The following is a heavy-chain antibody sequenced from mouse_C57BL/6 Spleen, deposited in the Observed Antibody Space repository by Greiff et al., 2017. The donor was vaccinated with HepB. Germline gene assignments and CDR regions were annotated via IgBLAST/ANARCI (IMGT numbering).Heavy chain of an antibody. CDR3: TRPAQALLYAMDY. Sequence: EVQLQQSGTVLARPGASVKMSCKTSGYTFTSYWMHWVKQRPGQGLEWIGAIYPGNSDTSYNQKFKGKAKLTAVTSASTAYMELSSLTNEDAAVYYCTRPAQALLYAMDYWGQGTSVTVSS. J-gene: IGHJ4*01. CDR1: GYTFTSYW. V-gene: IGHV1-5*01. CDR2: IYPGNSDT. D-gene: IGHD3-2*02.